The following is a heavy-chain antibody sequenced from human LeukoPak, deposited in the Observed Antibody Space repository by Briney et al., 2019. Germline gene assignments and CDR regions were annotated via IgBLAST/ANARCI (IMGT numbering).Heavy chain of an antibody. D-gene: IGHD2-2*01. CDR2: ISYDGSNK. Sequence: GGSLRLSCAASGFTFSNYAMHWVRQAPGKGPEWVALISYDGSNKNYADSVKGRFTISRDNSKNTLFLQMDSLRTEDTAVFYCAREETWFSTTWYYFDYWGQGTLVTVSS. CDR3: AREETWFSTTWYYFDY. J-gene: IGHJ4*02. CDR1: GFTFSNYA. V-gene: IGHV3-30*04.